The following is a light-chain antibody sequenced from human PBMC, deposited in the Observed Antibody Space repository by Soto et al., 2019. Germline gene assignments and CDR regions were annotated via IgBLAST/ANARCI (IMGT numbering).Light chain of an antibody. J-gene: IGLJ1*01. CDR1: SSDVSGYNY. Sequence: QSVLTQPASVSGSRGQSITISCTGTSSDVSGYNYVSWYQQHPGKAPKLMIYDVSNRPSGVSYRFSGSKSGNTASLTISGLQAEDEADYYCSSYTSSSTLFYVFGTGTKVTVL. V-gene: IGLV2-14*01. CDR2: DVS. CDR3: SSYTSSSTLFYV.